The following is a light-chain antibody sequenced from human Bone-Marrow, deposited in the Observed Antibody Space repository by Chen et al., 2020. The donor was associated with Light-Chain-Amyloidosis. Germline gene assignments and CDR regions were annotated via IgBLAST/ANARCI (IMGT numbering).Light chain of an antibody. J-gene: IGLJ1*01. CDR2: EVT. CDR1: SSDVGGDNH. Sequence: QSALVLPSSVSGSPGQSITISCTGTSSDVGGDNHVSWYQQHPDKAPKLMIYEVTNRPSWVPDRCSGSKSDNTASLTISGLQTEDEADYFCSSYTITNTLVFGSGTRVTVL. V-gene: IGLV2-14*01. CDR3: SSYTITNTLV.